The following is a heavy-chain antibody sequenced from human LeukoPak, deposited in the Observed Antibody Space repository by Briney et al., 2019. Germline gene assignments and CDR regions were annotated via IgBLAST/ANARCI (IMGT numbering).Heavy chain of an antibody. J-gene: IGHJ4*02. D-gene: IGHD6-13*01. CDR1: GGSISSYY. V-gene: IGHV4-59*01. Sequence: PSETLSLTCTVSGGSISSYYWSWIRQPPGKGLEWIGYIYYSGTTNYNPSLKSRVTISVDTSKNQFSLKLSSVTAADTTVYYCARGVYIAAAQYAYWGQGTLVTVSS. CDR3: ARGVYIAAAQYAY. CDR2: IYYSGTT.